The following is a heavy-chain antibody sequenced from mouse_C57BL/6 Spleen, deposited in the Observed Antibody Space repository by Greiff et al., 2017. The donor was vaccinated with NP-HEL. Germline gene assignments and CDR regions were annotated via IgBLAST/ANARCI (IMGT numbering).Heavy chain of an antibody. D-gene: IGHD2-5*01. J-gene: IGHJ3*01. CDR2: ISSGGSYT. Sequence: VQLKESGGDLVKPGGSLKLSCAASGFTFSSYGMSWVRQTPDKRLEWVATISSGGSYTYYPDSVKGRFTISRDNAKNTLYLQMSSLKSEDTAMYYCARETSNFAWFAYWGQGTLVTVSA. V-gene: IGHV5-6*01. CDR3: ARETSNFAWFAY. CDR1: GFTFSSYG.